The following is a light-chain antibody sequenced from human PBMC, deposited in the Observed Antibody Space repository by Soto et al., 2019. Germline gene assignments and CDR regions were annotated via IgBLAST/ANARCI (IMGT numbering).Light chain of an antibody. CDR3: SSYTTSSTLV. Sequence: QSVLTQSASGSGSPGQSITISCTGTSSDVGIYNYVSWYQQHPGKAPKLMIYEVSNRPSGVSNRFSGSKSGNTASLTISGLQAEDEADYYCSSYTTSSTLVFGGGTKLTVL. V-gene: IGLV2-14*01. CDR1: SSDVGIYNY. J-gene: IGLJ3*02. CDR2: EVS.